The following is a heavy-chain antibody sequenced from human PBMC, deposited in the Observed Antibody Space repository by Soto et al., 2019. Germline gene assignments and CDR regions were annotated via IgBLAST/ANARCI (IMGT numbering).Heavy chain of an antibody. D-gene: IGHD3-10*02. J-gene: IGHJ4*02. CDR1: GFIFSNYG. V-gene: IGHV3-30*03. Sequence: QVQLVESGGGVVQPGRSLRLSCVGSGFIFSNYGMHWVRQAPGKGLEWVAFISYDGSDILYADSVKGRFTISRDNSKSTLFPHMNRPTAEDTAIYFCAIVRVADSSLDHWGQGTLVTVSS. CDR2: ISYDGSDI. CDR3: AIVRVADSSLDH.